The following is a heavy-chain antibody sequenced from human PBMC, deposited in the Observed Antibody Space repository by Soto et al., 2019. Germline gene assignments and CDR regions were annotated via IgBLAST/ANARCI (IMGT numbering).Heavy chain of an antibody. CDR3: ARSLGYYGSGTSYHAFDI. CDR2: IYYSGSS. J-gene: IGHJ3*02. CDR1: GGSISSGGYY. D-gene: IGHD3-10*01. Sequence: TSETLSLTCTVSGGSISSGGYYWSWIRQHPGKGLEWIGYIYYSGSSYYNPSLKSRVTISVETSKNQFSLRLSSVTAADTAVYYCARSLGYYGSGTSYHAFDIWGQGTMVTVSS. V-gene: IGHV4-39*01.